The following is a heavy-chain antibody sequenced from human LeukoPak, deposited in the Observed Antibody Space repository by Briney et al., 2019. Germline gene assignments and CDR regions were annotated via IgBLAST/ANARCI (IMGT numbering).Heavy chain of an antibody. CDR2: ISAYNGNT. CDR1: GYTFTNYG. V-gene: IGHV1-18*01. J-gene: IGHJ4*02. D-gene: IGHD3-10*01. Sequence: DSVKVSCKASGYTFTNYGISWVRQAPGQGLEWMGWISAYNGNTDYAQHLRGRVTMTTDTSTSTAYMELRGLRSDDTAVYYCARDSVDGSGTYYSESPDYWGQGTLVTVSS. CDR3: ARDSVDGSGTYYSESPDY.